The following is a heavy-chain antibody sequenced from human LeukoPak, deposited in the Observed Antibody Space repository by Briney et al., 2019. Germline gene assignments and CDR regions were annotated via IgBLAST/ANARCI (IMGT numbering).Heavy chain of an antibody. V-gene: IGHV3-21*01. J-gene: IGHJ4*02. CDR3: AREGSGLHFDY. CDR1: GFTFSSYS. Sequence: GGSLRLSCAASGFTFSSYSMNWVRQAPGKGLEWVSSISSSSSYIYYADSVKGRFTISRDNAKNSLYLQMNSLRAEDTAVYYCAREGSGLHFDYWGQGTLATVSS. D-gene: IGHD6-19*01. CDR2: ISSSSSYI.